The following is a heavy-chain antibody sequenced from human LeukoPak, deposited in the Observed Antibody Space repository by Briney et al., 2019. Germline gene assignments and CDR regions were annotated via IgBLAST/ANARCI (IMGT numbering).Heavy chain of an antibody. V-gene: IGHV3-30*02. D-gene: IGHD3-10*01. Sequence: GGSLRLSCAASGFTFTSYGKHWVRQAPGKGLEWVAFIRYDGSNKYYADSVKGRFTISRDNSKNTLYLQMNSLRAEDTAVYYCAKTQDYYGSGSYYNVYYYYYMDVWGKGTTVTVSS. CDR1: GFTFTSYG. CDR2: IRYDGSNK. J-gene: IGHJ6*03. CDR3: AKTQDYYGSGSYYNVYYYYYMDV.